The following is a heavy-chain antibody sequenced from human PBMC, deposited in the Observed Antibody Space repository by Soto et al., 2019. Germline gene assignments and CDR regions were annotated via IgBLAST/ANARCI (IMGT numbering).Heavy chain of an antibody. CDR2: ISSSSSYI. Sequence: EVQLVESGGGLVKPGGSLRLSCAASGFTFSSYSMNWVRQAPGKGLEWVSSISSSSSYIYYADSVKGRFTISKDNAKKSLYLQMHSLRAEDTAVYYWARGVGYCIRTSGDVAFDPWGRGTLVVVSS. D-gene: IGHD2-2*01. V-gene: IGHV3-21*01. CDR1: GFTFSSYS. CDR3: ARGVGYCIRTSGDVAFDP. J-gene: IGHJ5*02.